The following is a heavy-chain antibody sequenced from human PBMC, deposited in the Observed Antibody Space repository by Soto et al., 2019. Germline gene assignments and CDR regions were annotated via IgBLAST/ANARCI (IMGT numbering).Heavy chain of an antibody. CDR1: GGSMSSNY. D-gene: IGHD4-4*01. Sequence: KTSETLSLTCTVSGGSMSSNYWSWIRQSPGKGLEWIGFVYYGGTNYNPSFESRVTMSVDTPKKQFSLELNSVTAADTAVYYCVSYRGAFYFDHWGQGALVTVSS. V-gene: IGHV4-59*01. CDR2: VYYGGT. CDR3: VSYRGAFYFDH. J-gene: IGHJ4*02.